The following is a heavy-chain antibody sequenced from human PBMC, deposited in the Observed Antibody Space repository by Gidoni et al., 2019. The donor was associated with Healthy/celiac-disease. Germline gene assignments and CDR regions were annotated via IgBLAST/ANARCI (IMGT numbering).Heavy chain of an antibody. CDR2: ISGCGGST. V-gene: IGHV3-23*01. CDR3: AKVWPSRIKAGATGYFDY. Sequence: EVQLLESGGGLVQPGGSLRLSCEASGSTFSSDPLSWVRQAPGKGLEWVSAISGCGGSTYYADSVKGRFTISRDNSKNTLYLQMNSLRAEDTAVYYCAKVWPSRIKAGATGYFDYWGQGTLVTVSS. CDR1: GSTFSSDP. D-gene: IGHD1-26*01. J-gene: IGHJ4*02.